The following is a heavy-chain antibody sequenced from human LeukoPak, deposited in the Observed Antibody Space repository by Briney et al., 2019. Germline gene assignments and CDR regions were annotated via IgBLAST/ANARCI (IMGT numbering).Heavy chain of an antibody. CDR1: GFTFSDNY. CDR2: ISSSGNTT. Sequence: PGGSLRLSCAASGFTFSDNYMSWIRQAPGKGLEWVSYISSSGNTTYNADSVKGRFSITRDNAKNSLYLQMNSLRAEDTAVYYCESDKGSSYLSAFVYWGQGALVTVSS. V-gene: IGHV3-11*04. CDR3: ESDKGSSYLSAFVY. D-gene: IGHD6-6*01. J-gene: IGHJ4*02.